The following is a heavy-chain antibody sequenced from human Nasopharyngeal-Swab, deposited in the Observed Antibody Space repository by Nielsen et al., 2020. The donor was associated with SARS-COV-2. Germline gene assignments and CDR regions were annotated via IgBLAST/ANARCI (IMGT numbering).Heavy chain of an antibody. CDR3: ATAPPIRYGEETGWFDP. J-gene: IGHJ5*02. V-gene: IGHV1-24*01. CDR1: GYTLTELS. CDR2: FDPEDGET. Sequence: ASVKVYCKVSGYTLTELSMHWVRQAPGKGLEWMGGFDPEDGETIYAQKFQGRVTMTEDTSTDTAYMELSSLRSEDTAVYYCATAPPIRYGEETGWFDPWGQGTLVTVSS. D-gene: IGHD4-17*01.